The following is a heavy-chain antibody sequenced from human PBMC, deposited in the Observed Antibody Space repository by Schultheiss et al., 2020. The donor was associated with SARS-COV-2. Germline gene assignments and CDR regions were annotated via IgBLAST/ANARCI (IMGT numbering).Heavy chain of an antibody. CDR2: ISGSGGST. V-gene: IGHV3-23*01. CDR1: GFTFSSYA. Sequence: GGSLRLSCAASGFTFSSYAMSWVRQAPGKGLEWVSAISGSGGSTYYADSVKGRFTISRDNAKNSLFLHMNSLRGEDTAVYYCARDRDCSSTSCSDAFDIWGQGTMVTVS. D-gene: IGHD2-2*01. CDR3: ARDRDCSSTSCSDAFDI. J-gene: IGHJ3*02.